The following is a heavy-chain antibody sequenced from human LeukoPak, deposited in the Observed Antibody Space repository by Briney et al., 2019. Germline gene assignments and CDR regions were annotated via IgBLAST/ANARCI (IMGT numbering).Heavy chain of an antibody. J-gene: IGHJ4*02. Sequence: ASVKVSCKASGYTFIGYYIHWVRQAPGQGLEWVGYINPAGGGTNYSQRFQGRVSMTRDTSINTAYMELSRLRSDDTAIYYCARARDFYGSGHYYNILYWGQGTLVTVSS. CDR1: GYTFIGYY. CDR3: ARARDFYGSGHYYNILY. V-gene: IGHV1-2*02. D-gene: IGHD3-10*01. CDR2: INPAGGGT.